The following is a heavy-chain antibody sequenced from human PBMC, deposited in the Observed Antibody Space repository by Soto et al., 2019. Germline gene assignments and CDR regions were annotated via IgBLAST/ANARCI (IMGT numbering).Heavy chain of an antibody. D-gene: IGHD1-26*01. Sequence: SLRFSYAGSAFSFSSYSMHWVREPPGKGLEWVAVISYDGNNERYTDPVKGRFTVSRDNSKSTLYLQMNSLKSEDTAVYYCARDGYSGRSDGFDIWGQGTMVTVSS. CDR2: ISYDGNNE. J-gene: IGHJ3*02. CDR1: AFSFSSYS. CDR3: ARDGYSGRSDGFDI. V-gene: IGHV3-30-3*01.